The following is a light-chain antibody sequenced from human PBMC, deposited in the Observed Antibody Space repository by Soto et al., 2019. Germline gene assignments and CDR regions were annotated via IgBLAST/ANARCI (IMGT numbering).Light chain of an antibody. CDR2: AAS. CDR1: QSIPNY. Sequence: IQMTQSPSSLSAYVGDRVTITCRASQSIPNYFNLYQQKPGKAPTVLIYAASSWERGVPSRLIGSGSGTEFSLTISSLQPDDFATLYRQQCSTFPPTFGQGTKVDIK. J-gene: IGKJ1*01. V-gene: IGKV1-39*01. CDR3: QQCSTFPPT.